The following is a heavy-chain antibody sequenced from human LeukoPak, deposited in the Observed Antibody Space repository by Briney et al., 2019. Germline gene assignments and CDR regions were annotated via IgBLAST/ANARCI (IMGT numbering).Heavy chain of an antibody. D-gene: IGHD1-26*01. V-gene: IGHV3-23*01. CDR2: ISGTGGST. CDR1: GFIFSSSA. J-gene: IGHJ4*02. Sequence: GGSLRLSCAASGFIFSSSAMTWVRQAPGKGLEWVSAISGTGGSTVYADSVKGRLTISRDNSKNTLYLQMSSLRDEDTAIYYCTKGGSYAPLDCWGRGTLVTVSS. CDR3: TKGGSYAPLDC.